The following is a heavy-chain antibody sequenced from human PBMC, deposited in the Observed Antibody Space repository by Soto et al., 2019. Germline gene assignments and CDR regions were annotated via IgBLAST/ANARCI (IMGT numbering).Heavy chain of an antibody. CDR1: GYTFTSYG. J-gene: IGHJ4*02. CDR3: AEGGGGSSIDY. CDR2: IRAYNGNT. D-gene: IGHD6-6*01. V-gene: IGHV1-18*01. Sequence: QVQLVQSGAEVKKPGASVKVSCKASGYTFTSYGISWVRQAPGQGLEWMGWIRAYNGNTNYAQKLQGRVTMTTDTPTSKAYREGRIRGTGDTAVYSCAEGGGGSSIDYWGQGTLVTVSS.